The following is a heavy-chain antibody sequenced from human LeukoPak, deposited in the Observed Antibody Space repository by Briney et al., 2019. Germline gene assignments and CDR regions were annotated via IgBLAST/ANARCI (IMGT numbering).Heavy chain of an antibody. CDR3: ARGIRSRYYYYYYMDV. CDR1: GGSFSGYY. Sequence: SETLSLTCAVYGGSFSGYYWSWIRQPPGKGLEWIGEINHSGSTNYNPSLKSRVTISVDTSKNQFSLKLSSVTAADTAVYYCARGIRSRYYYYYYMDVWGKGTTVTVSS. D-gene: IGHD2-21*01. J-gene: IGHJ6*03. CDR2: INHSGST. V-gene: IGHV4-34*01.